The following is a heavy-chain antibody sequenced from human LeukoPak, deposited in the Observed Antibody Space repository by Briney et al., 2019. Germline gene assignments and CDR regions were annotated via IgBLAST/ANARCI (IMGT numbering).Heavy chain of an antibody. CDR3: ARARSNSQFGYYSY. CDR1: GGTFSSYA. J-gene: IGHJ4*02. V-gene: IGHV1-69*13. Sequence: SVKVSCKASGGTFSSYAISWVRQAPGQGLEWMGGIIPIFGTGNYAQKFHGRVTNTADESTSTPYMELSSLRAEDTAMYYCARARSNSQFGYYSYWGQGTLVTVSS. D-gene: IGHD3-22*01. CDR2: IIPIFGTG.